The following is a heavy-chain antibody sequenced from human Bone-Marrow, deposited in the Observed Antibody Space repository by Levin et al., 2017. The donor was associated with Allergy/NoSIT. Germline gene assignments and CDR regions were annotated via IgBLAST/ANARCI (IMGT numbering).Heavy chain of an antibody. CDR3: ARIPDTTSEFDY. D-gene: IGHD5-18*01. V-gene: IGHV4-31*02. CDR1: GGSIRSGGYY. CDR2: IYDSGST. Sequence: SQTLSLTCTVSGGSIRSGGYYWSWIRQHPGKGLEWIGYIYDSGSTSYNPSLESRVAISVDTSKNQFYLKLTSLTAADTAVYYCARIPDTTSEFDYWGQGALVTVSS. J-gene: IGHJ4*02.